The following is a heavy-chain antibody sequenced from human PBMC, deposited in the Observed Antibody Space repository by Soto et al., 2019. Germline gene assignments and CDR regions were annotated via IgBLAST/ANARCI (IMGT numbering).Heavy chain of an antibody. CDR2: IYYTGGT. Sequence: LSLTCNVSGATIRVSYWNWIRQPPGKTLEWIGSIYYTGGTNYNPSLKSRITISVDTSKNHFSLKFNSLTAADTAVYYCASGTLGTIAAPDSWGQGTLVTVSS. D-gene: IGHD6-13*01. J-gene: IGHJ4*02. V-gene: IGHV4-59*01. CDR3: ASGTLGTIAAPDS. CDR1: GATIRVSY.